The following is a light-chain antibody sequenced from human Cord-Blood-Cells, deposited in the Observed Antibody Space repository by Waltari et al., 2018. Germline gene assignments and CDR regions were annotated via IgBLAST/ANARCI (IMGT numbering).Light chain of an antibody. CDR3: AAWDDSLSVWV. J-gene: IGLJ3*02. CDR2: RNN. V-gene: IGLV1-47*01. CDR1: SSNIGSHY. Sequence: QSVLTQPPSASGTPGQRVTISCSGSSSNIGSHYVSWYQQLPGTAPKLLIYRNNQRPSGVPDRFSGSKSGTSASLAISGLRSEDEADYYCAAWDDSLSVWVFGGGTKLTVL.